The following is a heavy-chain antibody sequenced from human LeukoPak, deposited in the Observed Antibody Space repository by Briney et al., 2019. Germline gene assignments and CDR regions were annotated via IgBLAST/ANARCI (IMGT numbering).Heavy chain of an antibody. CDR1: GSSIGTYS. Sequence: SETLSLTCTVSGSSIGTYSWSWIRQPPGKGLEWIGYIYTTGSTHYNPSLKSRVTMSLDTSKNQFSLRLTSVTAADTAVFYCARHRRKRVTITDDPFDRWGQGKMFT. CDR2: IYTTGST. J-gene: IGHJ3*02. CDR3: ARHRRKRVTITDDPFDR. D-gene: IGHD5-24*01. V-gene: IGHV4-4*09.